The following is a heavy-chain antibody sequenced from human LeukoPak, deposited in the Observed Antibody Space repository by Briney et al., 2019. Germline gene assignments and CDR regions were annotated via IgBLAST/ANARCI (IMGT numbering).Heavy chain of an antibody. V-gene: IGHV3-30-3*01. CDR1: GFTFSSYA. Sequence: GGSLRLSCASSGFTFSSYAMHWVRQAPGKGLEWVAVISYDGSNKYYADSVKRRFTISRDNSKNTLYLQMNSLRAEDTAVYYCARSMVRGVITPLDYWGEGTLVTVSS. J-gene: IGHJ4*02. D-gene: IGHD3-10*01. CDR2: ISYDGSNK. CDR3: ARSMVRGVITPLDY.